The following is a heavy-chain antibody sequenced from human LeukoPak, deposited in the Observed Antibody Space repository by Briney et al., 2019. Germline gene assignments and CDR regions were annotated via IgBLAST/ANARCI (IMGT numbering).Heavy chain of an antibody. J-gene: IGHJ6*02. CDR3: VADPANCCYAMDI. CDR1: GFTFSHAW. D-gene: IGHD2-2*01. V-gene: IGHV3-15*01. CDR2: IKTESNGGTT. Sequence: GGSLRLSCAASGFTFSHAWMNWVRQAPGKGLEWVGRIKTESNGGTTDYAAPVNGRFTISRDDSKNTLYLEMNSLRTEVTAVYYCVADPANCCYAMDIWGQGTTVSVSS.